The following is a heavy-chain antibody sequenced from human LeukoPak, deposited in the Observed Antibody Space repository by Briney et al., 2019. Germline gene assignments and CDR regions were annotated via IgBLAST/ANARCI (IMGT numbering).Heavy chain of an antibody. CDR2: INPTSGYI. CDR1: GFTFTSYA. Sequence: PGESLRLSCAASGFTFTSYAMSWVRQAPGKGLEWVSSINPTSGYIYYSDSVKGRFTISRDNAKKSFYLQMNSLRAEDTAVYYCARFVEAHTYYFDYWGQGTLVAVSS. V-gene: IGHV3-21*01. J-gene: IGHJ4*02. CDR3: ARFVEAHTYYFDY. D-gene: IGHD3-10*01.